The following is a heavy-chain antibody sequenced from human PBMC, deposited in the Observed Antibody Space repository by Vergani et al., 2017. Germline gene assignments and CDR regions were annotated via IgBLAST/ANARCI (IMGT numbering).Heavy chain of an antibody. J-gene: IGHJ5*02. CDR1: GFTLGQYW. V-gene: IGHV3-74*03. D-gene: IGHD2-21*02. Sequence: EVQLVESGGGLVQPGGSLRLSCAASGFTLGQYWMHWVRQTPGTGLEWVSRVKSDGNSAMYADSVKGRFTISRDNSKNTLYLEMKSLRDEDTAVYYCARVRCGGACFMSNWLDTWGQGTLVSVSS. CDR2: VKSDGNSA. CDR3: ARVRCGGACFMSNWLDT.